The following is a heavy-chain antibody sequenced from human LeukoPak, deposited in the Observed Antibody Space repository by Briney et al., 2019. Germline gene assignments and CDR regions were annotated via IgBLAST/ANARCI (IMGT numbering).Heavy chain of an antibody. CDR3: ARDSPYSDYLIGGAFNI. CDR1: GYTFTSYA. V-gene: IGHV1-3*01. D-gene: IGHD4-11*01. CDR2: INAGNGNT. J-gene: IGHJ3*02. Sequence: GASVKVSCKASGYTFTSYAMHWVRQAPGQRLEWMGWINAGNGNTKYSQKFQGRVTITRDTSASTAYMELNSLRAEDTAVYYCARDSPYSDYLIGGAFNIWGQGTMVTVSS.